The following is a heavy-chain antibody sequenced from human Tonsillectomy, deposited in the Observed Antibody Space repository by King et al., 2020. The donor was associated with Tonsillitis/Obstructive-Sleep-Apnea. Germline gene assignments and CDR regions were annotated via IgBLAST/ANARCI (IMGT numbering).Heavy chain of an antibody. D-gene: IGHD6-6*01. Sequence: VQLVESGGGLVQPGGSLRLSCAASGFTFSTYTMNWVRQAPGKGLEWVSYITGSSSSTMYYADSVKGRFTISRDNAKNSLYLQMNSLRDEDTAVYYCAREYSSSSGRAFDIWGHGTMVAVSS. CDR3: AREYSSSSGRAFDI. V-gene: IGHV3-48*02. CDR1: GFTFSTYT. J-gene: IGHJ3*02. CDR2: ITGSSSSTM.